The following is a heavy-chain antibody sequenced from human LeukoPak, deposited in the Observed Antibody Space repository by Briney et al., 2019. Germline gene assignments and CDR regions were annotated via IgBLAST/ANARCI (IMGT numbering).Heavy chain of an antibody. CDR3: ARGDYGSGSPFDY. D-gene: IGHD3-10*01. J-gene: IGHJ4*02. CDR1: VYSYTGYY. V-gene: IGHV1-2*02. CDR2: INPNSGGT. Sequence: ASVKVSCKASVYSYTGYYMHWVRHAPGQGLEWMGCINPNSGGTNYAQKFQGRVTMTRDTSISTAHMELSRLRSDDTAVYYCARGDYGSGSPFDYWGQGTLVTVSS.